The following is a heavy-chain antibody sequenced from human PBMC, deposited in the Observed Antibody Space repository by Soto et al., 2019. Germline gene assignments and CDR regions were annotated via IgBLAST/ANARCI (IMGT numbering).Heavy chain of an antibody. J-gene: IGHJ3*02. CDR2: ISWNSGSI. V-gene: IGHV3-9*01. CDR3: ASSVAPNAFDI. D-gene: IGHD6-19*01. Sequence: RRLSCAASGFTFDDYAMHWVRQAPGKGLEWVSGISWNSGSIGYADSVKGRFTISRDNAKNSLYLQMNSLRAEDTALYYCASSVAPNAFDIWGQGTMVTV. CDR1: GFTFDDYA.